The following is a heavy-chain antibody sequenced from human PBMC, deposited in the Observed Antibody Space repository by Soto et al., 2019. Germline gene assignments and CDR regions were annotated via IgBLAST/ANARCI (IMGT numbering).Heavy chain of an antibody. CDR1: GYTLTELS. CDR3: TSSQAHYFYDSSDSRALDI. V-gene: IGHV1-24*01. CDR2: FDPEDGET. Sequence: ASVKVSCKVSGYTLTELSVHWVRQAPGKGLEWMGGFDPEDGETIYAQKFQGRVTMTEDTSTDTAYMELSSLRSEDTAVYYCTSSQAHYFYDSSDSRALDIWGQGTMVTVSS. D-gene: IGHD3-22*01. J-gene: IGHJ3*02.